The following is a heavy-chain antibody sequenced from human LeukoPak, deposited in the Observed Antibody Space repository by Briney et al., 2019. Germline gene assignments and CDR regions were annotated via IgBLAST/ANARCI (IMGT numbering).Heavy chain of an antibody. D-gene: IGHD6-13*01. CDR3: AREGVSAAAYTYAFDI. CDR1: GFTFSSYW. J-gene: IGHJ3*02. Sequence: GGSLRLSCAASGFTFSSYWMSWVRQAPGKGLEWVANIKQDGSEKYYMDSVKGRFTISRDNAKNSLYLQMNSLRAEDTAVYYCAREGVSAAAYTYAFDIWGQGTMVTVSS. V-gene: IGHV3-7*01. CDR2: IKQDGSEK.